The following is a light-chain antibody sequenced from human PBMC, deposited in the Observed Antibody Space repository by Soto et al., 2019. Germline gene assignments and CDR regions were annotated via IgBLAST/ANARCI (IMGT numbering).Light chain of an antibody. CDR3: LQNHNYPRT. CDR1: QDISDD. V-gene: IGKV1-6*01. CDR2: GAS. J-gene: IGKJ1*01. Sequence: AIQMTQSPSSLSASVGDRVTITCRASQDISDDVGWYQQTPGKAPKLLISGASRLQSGVPSRFSGSGSGAEFTLTIASLRPEDSATYYYLQNHNYPRTFDQGTKVEI.